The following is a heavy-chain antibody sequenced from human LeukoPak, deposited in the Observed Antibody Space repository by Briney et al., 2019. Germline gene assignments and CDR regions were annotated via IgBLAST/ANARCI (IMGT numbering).Heavy chain of an antibody. CDR3: ATLGYCSSTICHGY. D-gene: IGHD2-2*01. CDR2: ISINSSTI. Sequence: GGSLRLSCAASGITFSRKSMNWVRQAPGKGLEWVSYISINSSTIYYADSVKGQFTISRDNAKSSLYLQMSSLRGDDTAVYYCATLGYCSSTICHGYWGQGTLVTVSS. V-gene: IGHV3-48*01. J-gene: IGHJ4*02. CDR1: GITFSRKS.